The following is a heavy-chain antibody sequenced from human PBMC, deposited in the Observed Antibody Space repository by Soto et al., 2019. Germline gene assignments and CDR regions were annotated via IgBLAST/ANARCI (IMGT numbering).Heavy chain of an antibody. CDR1: GYTFTSYA. J-gene: IGHJ5*02. Sequence: GASVKVSCKASGYTFTSYAMHCVRQAPGQMLEWMGWINACNGNTKYSQKFQGRVTMTEDTSTDTAYMELSSLRSEDTAVYYCATVISSGWYITNWFDPWGQGTLVTVSS. D-gene: IGHD6-19*01. CDR2: INACNGNT. CDR3: ATVISSGWYITNWFDP. V-gene: IGHV1-3*01.